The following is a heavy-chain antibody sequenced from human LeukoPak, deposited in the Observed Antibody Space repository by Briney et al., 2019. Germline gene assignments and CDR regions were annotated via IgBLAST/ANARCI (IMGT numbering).Heavy chain of an antibody. J-gene: IGHJ4*02. CDR3: ARDHQGYFDY. CDR1: GGSISSGDYY. Sequence: SEILSLTCTVSGGSISSGDYYWSWIRQPPGKGLEWIGYIYYSGSTYYNPSLKSRVTISVDTSKNQFSLKLSSVTAADTAVYYCARDHQGYFDYWGQGTLVTVSS. V-gene: IGHV4-30-4*01. CDR2: IYYSGST.